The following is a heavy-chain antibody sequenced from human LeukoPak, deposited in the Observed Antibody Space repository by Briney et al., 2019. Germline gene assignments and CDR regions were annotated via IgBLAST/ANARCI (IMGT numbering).Heavy chain of an antibody. J-gene: IGHJ4*02. D-gene: IGHD2-2*01. V-gene: IGHV3-21*04. CDR3: AASLPNIVVVPATKGPFGY. Sequence: PGGSLRLSCVGSGFTFSTYNMHWVRQAPGKGLEWVSTISSSSSSGSYKYYADSVKGRFTISRDNSKSTLYLQMNGLRAEDTAVYYCAASLPNIVVVPATKGPFGYWGQGALVTVSS. CDR2: ISSSSSSGSYK. CDR1: GFTFSTYN.